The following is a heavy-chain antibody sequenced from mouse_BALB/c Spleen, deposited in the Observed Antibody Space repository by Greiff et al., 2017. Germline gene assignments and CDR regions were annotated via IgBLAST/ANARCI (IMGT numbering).Heavy chain of an antibody. CDR3: TTIYGNYVDLDY. J-gene: IGHJ2*01. CDR2: IYPGNSDT. V-gene: IGHV1-5*01. CDR1: GYSFTSYW. Sequence: EVQLQESGTVLARPGASVKMSCKASGYSFTSYWMHWVKQRPGQGLEWIGAIYPGNSDTSYNQKFKGKAKLTAVTSASTAYMELSSLTNEDSAVYYSTTIYGNYVDLDYWGQGTTLTVSS. D-gene: IGHD2-1*01.